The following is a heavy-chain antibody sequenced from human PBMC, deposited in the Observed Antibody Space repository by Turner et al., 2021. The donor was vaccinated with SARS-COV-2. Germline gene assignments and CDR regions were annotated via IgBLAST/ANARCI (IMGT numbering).Heavy chain of an antibody. CDR3: AKDMEQLVPLFDY. D-gene: IGHD6-13*01. CDR1: GFTFSSYG. Sequence: QVQLVESGGGVVQPGRSLRPSLAASGFTFSSYGMHWVRQAPGKGLEWVAVISYDGSNKYYADSVKGRFTISRDNSKNTLYLQMNSLRAEDTAVYYCAKDMEQLVPLFDYWGQGTLVTVSS. V-gene: IGHV3-30*18. CDR2: ISYDGSNK. J-gene: IGHJ4*02.